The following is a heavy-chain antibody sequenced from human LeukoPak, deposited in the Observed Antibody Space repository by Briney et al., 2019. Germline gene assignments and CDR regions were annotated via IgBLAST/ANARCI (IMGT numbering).Heavy chain of an antibody. D-gene: IGHD3-10*01. CDR1: GGTFSSYA. V-gene: IGHV1-69*13. Sequence: GASVKVSCKASGGTFSSYAISWVRQAPGQGLEWMGGIIPIFGTANYAQKFQGRVTTTADESTSTAYMELSSLRSEDTAVYYCARIRGSGSYPFDYWGQGTLVTVSS. CDR2: IIPIFGTA. CDR3: ARIRGSGSYPFDY. J-gene: IGHJ4*02.